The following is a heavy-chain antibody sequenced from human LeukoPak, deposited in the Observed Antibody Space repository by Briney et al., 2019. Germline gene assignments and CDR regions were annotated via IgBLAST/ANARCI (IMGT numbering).Heavy chain of an antibody. Sequence: GGSLRLSCAASGFTFSIYGMNWVRQSPGKGLEWVSGIGGSGDRTYYADSVKGRFSISRDNSKNTLYLQINSLRVEDTAVYYCAKDTRMASFEHWGRGTQVTVSS. CDR1: GFTFSIYG. CDR3: AKDTRMASFEH. CDR2: IGGSGDRT. V-gene: IGHV3-23*01. J-gene: IGHJ4*02. D-gene: IGHD5-24*01.